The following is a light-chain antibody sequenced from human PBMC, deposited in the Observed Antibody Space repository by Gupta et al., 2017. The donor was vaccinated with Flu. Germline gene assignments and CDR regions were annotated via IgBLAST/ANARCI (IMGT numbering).Light chain of an antibody. CDR2: GAF. CDR3: QQYFSWPLT. J-gene: IGKJ4*01. CDR1: QSVTNN. Sequence: DRATLSCRASQSVTNNWLAWYQQKPGQAPRLLMYGAFTRATGIPARFSGSGSGTDFILTISSLQSEDFAVYYCQQYFSWPLTFGGGTKVEIK. V-gene: IGKV3-15*01.